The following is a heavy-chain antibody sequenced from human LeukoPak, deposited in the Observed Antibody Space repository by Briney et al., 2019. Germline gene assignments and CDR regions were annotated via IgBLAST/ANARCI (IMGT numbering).Heavy chain of an antibody. CDR3: ATNRQIMILGVVIMPAFDI. Sequence: ASVKVSCKVSGYTLTQLSVHWVRQAPGKGLEWMGGFDVEDGEIIYAQKFQGRVTMTEDTSTDAAYMELSSLRSEDTAVYYCATNRQIMILGVVIMPAFDIWGQGTMVTVSS. J-gene: IGHJ3*02. CDR2: FDVEDGEI. V-gene: IGHV1-24*01. D-gene: IGHD3-3*01. CDR1: GYTLTQLS.